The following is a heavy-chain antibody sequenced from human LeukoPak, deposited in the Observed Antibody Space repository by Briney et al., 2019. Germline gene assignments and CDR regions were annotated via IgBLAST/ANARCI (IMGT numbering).Heavy chain of an antibody. V-gene: IGHV4-30-4*01. J-gene: IGHJ6*02. Sequence: SETLSLTRTVSGGSISSGDYYWSWIRQPPGKGLEWIGYIYYSGSTYYNPSLKSRVTISVDTSKNQFSLKLSSVTAVDTAVYYCARRGRYYYGMDVWGQGTTVTVSS. CDR2: IYYSGST. CDR3: ARRGRYYYGMDV. CDR1: GGSISSGDYY.